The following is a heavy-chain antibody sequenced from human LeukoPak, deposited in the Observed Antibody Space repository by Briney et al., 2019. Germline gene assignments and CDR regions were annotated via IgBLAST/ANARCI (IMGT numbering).Heavy chain of an antibody. V-gene: IGHV2-5*05. D-gene: IGHD3-10*01. CDR2: IYWDDDK. CDR1: GFSLSTSGVG. J-gene: IGHJ6*03. Sequence: SGPTLVNPTQTLTLTCTFSGFSLSTSGVGVGWIGQPPGKALEWLALIYWDDDKRYGPSLKSRLTITKDTSKNQVVLTMTNMDPVDTATYYCAHVRGVTAYYYYYMDVWGKGTTDTVSS. CDR3: AHVRGVTAYYYYYMDV.